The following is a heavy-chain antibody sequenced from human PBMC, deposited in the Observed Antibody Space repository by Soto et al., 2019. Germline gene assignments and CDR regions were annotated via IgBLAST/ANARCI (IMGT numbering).Heavy chain of an antibody. CDR1: GGSFNNYC. D-gene: IGHD3-10*01. J-gene: IGHJ5*02. CDR2: VCPGGRT. CDR3: ARGDYGQYDAYNWFDP. Sequence: QVRLQQWGAGLVRPSETLSLTCAVYGGSFNNYCWSWIRQPPGKGLEWIGEVCPGGRTNYSPTLKREVRIAVEGSKHQFSLSLTSVTVADTAVYYCARGDYGQYDAYNWFDPWGQGNLVIVAS. V-gene: IGHV4-34*02.